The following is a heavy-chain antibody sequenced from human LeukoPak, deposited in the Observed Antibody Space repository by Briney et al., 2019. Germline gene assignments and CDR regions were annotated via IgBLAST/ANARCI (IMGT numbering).Heavy chain of an antibody. CDR3: ASGSRSDYYGMDV. CDR2: IYHSGST. D-gene: IGHD6-19*01. J-gene: IGHJ6*04. V-gene: IGHV4-4*02. Sequence: SETLSLTCAVSGGSISSSNWWSWVRQPPGKGLEWIGEIYHSGSTNYNPSLKSRVTISVDKSKNQFSLKLSSVTAADTAVYYCASGSRSDYYGMDVWGKGTTVTVSS. CDR1: GGSISSSNW.